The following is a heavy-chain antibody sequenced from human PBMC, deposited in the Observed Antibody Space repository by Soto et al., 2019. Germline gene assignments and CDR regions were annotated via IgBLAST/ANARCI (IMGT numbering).Heavy chain of an antibody. J-gene: IGHJ4*02. Sequence: EVHLVESGGGLVQTGGSLRLSCAISESTVRRDWMNWVRQAPGKGLEWVAHTNQDGSEKYYVDSVKGRFTITRDNAKNTLYLQMNSLRVGATAMYYCSGGVGDAFWGQGTLVTVSS. CDR3: SGGVGDAF. V-gene: IGHV3-7*04. CDR2: TNQDGSEK. D-gene: IGHD1-26*01. CDR1: ESTVRRDW.